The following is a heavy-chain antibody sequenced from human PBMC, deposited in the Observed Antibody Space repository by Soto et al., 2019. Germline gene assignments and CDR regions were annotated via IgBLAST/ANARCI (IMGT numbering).Heavy chain of an antibody. V-gene: IGHV3-30-3*01. CDR2: ISYDGSNK. D-gene: IGHD6-19*01. J-gene: IGHJ6*02. Sequence: GGSLRLSCAASGFTFSSYAMHWVRQAPGKGLEWVAVISYDGSNKYYADSVQGRFTISRDNSKNTLYLQMNSLRAEDTAVYYCARFSSGWTAAYYGMDVWGQGTTVTVSS. CDR1: GFTFSSYA. CDR3: ARFSSGWTAAYYGMDV.